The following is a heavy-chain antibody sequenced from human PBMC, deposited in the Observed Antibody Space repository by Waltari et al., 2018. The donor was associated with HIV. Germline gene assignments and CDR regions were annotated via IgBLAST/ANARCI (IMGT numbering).Heavy chain of an antibody. J-gene: IGHJ4*02. CDR3: ASLAAAVYFDA. D-gene: IGHD6-13*01. CDR2: IDPEDGET. V-gene: IGHV1-69-2*01. CDR1: GYTFTDYY. Sequence: EVHLVQSGPEERKPGSTMKISCRVSGYTFTDYYIHWVQEDPGRGLEWMGLIDPEDGETVYAEKFQDRLTITADTSADTVYMELTSLRSDDTAVYYCASLAAAVYFDAWGQGTLLTVSS.